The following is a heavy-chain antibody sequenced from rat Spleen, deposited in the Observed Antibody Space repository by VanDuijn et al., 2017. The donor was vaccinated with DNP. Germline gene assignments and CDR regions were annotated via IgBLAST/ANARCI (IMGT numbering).Heavy chain of an antibody. V-gene: IGHV3-3*01. J-gene: IGHJ2*01. D-gene: IGHD5-1*01. CDR3: ARANWDYFDY. Sequence: EVQLQESGPGLVKPSQSLSLTCSVTGHSITSGYGWNWIRKFPGNKLEWMGYINYSGSTSYNPSLKSRISITRDTSKNQFFLQLNSVTTEDTATYYCARANWDYFDYWGQGVMVTVSS. CDR1: GHSITSGYG. CDR2: INYSGST.